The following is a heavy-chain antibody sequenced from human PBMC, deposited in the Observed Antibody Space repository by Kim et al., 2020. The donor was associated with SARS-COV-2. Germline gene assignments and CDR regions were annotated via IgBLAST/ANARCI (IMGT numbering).Heavy chain of an antibody. V-gene: IGHV3-33*01. CDR2: ISYDGRQG. J-gene: IGHJ4*02. CDR1: GFNFGGHG. D-gene: IGHD3-22*01. Sequence: GGSLRLSCVASGFNFGGHGMHWVRQAPGKGLEWVTIISYDGRQGYYTDSVKGRFTVSRDNSKNIVYLQISSLRVEDTATYYCVRDGPLHTSGYHFDSWGQGTLVTGSS. CDR3: VRDGPLHTSGYHFDS.